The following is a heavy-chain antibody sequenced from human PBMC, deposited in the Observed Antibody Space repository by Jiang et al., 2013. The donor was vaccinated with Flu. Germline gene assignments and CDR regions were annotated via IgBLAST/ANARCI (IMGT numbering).Heavy chain of an antibody. CDR3: ANGVIH. J-gene: IGHJ4*02. Sequence: RLSCVASGFTFSTYAMTWIRQAPGRGRSGSSAIIDSGERTYYADSVEGRFTISRDNSKNTLYLQMNSLKAEDTAVYYCANGVIHWGQGTLVSVSS. CDR2: IIDSGERT. D-gene: IGHD2/OR15-2a*01. CDR1: GFTFSTYA. V-gene: IGHV3-23*01.